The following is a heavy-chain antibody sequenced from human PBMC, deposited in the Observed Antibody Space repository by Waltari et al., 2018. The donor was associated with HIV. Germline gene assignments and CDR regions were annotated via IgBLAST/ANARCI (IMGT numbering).Heavy chain of an antibody. J-gene: IGHJ4*02. CDR1: GFTFSSYS. CDR3: ARGGIVGATIDY. D-gene: IGHD1-26*01. Sequence: EVTLVESGCGRVKPGGSLRISCAGSGFTFSSYSMKWVREAPGKGLEWVSSISSSSSYIYYADSVKGRFTISRDNAKNSLYLQMNSLRAEDTAVYYCARGGIVGATIDYWGQGTLVTVSS. CDR2: ISSSSSYI. V-gene: IGHV3-21*01.